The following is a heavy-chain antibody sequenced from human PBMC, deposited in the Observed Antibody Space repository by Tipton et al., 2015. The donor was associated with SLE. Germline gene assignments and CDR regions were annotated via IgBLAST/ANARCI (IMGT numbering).Heavy chain of an antibody. D-gene: IGHD3-3*02. CDR2: INHSGST. V-gene: IGHV4-34*01. Sequence: TLSLTCSVYGGSFSGYYWSWIRQPPGKGLEWIGEINHSGSTNYSPSLKSRVTISVDTSKNQFSLKLSSVTAADTAVYFCTRLACLRFPFDSWGQGTLVTVSS. J-gene: IGHJ4*02. CDR1: GGSFSGYY. CDR3: TRLACLRFPFDS.